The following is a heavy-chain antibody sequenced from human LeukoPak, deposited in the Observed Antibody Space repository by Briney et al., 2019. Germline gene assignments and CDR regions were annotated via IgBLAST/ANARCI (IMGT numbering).Heavy chain of an antibody. CDR1: GGSISSYY. CDR3: ARLLGYCTVTSCSYMDV. J-gene: IGHJ6*03. Sequence: SETLSLTCTVSGGSISSYYWSWIRQPPEKGLEWIGNIYTSGSTNYNPSLKGRVTISVDTSKSQFSLKLSSVTAADTAVYYCARLLGYCTVTSCSYMDVWGKGTTVTVSS. CDR2: IYTSGST. V-gene: IGHV4-4*08. D-gene: IGHD2-2*01.